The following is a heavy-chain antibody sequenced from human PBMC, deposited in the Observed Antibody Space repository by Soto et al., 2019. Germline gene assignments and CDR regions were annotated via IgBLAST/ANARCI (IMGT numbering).Heavy chain of an antibody. D-gene: IGHD5-18*01. CDR1: GYTFTYRY. Sequence: GASVKVSCKASGYTFTYRYLHWVRQAPGQALEWMGWITPFNGNTNYAQKFQDRVTITRDRSMSTAYMELSSLRSEDTAMYYCASLELRHTAAIPQNDAFDIWGQGTMVTVSS. CDR3: ASLELRHTAAIPQNDAFDI. CDR2: ITPFNGNT. V-gene: IGHV1-45*02. J-gene: IGHJ3*02.